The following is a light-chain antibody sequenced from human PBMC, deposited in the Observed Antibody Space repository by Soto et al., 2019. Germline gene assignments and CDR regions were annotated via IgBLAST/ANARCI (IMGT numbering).Light chain of an antibody. CDR1: QSISSW. V-gene: IGKV1-5*01. CDR2: DAS. J-gene: IGKJ1*01. CDR3: PQYNSYFWT. Sequence: DIQMTQSPSTLSASVGDRVTITCRASQSISSWLAWYQQKPGKAPKLLIYDASSLESGVPSSFSGSGSGTEFTLTISSLQADDVATYYCPQYNSYFWTFGQGTKVDIK.